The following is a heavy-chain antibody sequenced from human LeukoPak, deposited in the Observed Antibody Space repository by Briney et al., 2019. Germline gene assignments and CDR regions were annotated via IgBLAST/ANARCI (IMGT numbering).Heavy chain of an antibody. CDR3: ARVGPTYYFDY. J-gene: IGHJ4*02. CDR1: GFTFSSYS. CDR2: ISAGGSNT. D-gene: IGHD1-26*01. V-gene: IGHV3-23*01. Sequence: GGSLRLSCAASGFTFSSYSMNWVRQAPGKGLEWVSAISAGGSNTYSADSVKGRFTISRDNSKNTLYLQVNSLRAEDTAVYYCARVGPTYYFDYWGQGTLVTVSS.